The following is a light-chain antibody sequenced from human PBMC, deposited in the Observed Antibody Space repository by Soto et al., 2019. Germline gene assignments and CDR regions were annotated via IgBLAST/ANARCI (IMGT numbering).Light chain of an antibody. J-gene: IGKJ4*01. CDR1: QSVLYSSNNKNY. Sequence: DIVMTQSPDSLAVSLGERATINCKSSQSVLYSSNNKNYLAWYQQKPGQPPKLLIYWASTRESGVPDRFSGSGSGTDFTLTISSLQAEDVAVYYCQQYYSTPQLTFGQGTKVDIK. V-gene: IGKV4-1*01. CDR2: WAS. CDR3: QQYYSTPQLT.